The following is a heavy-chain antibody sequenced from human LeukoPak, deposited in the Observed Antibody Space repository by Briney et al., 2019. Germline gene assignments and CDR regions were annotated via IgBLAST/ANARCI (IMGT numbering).Heavy chain of an antibody. CDR2: IHHSGST. CDR3: ANYGSGSYRFDP. Sequence: SETLSLTCTVSGGSISSGGYYWSWIRQHPGKGVEWIGYIHHSGSTYYNPSLKSRLIISLDTSKNQFSLKLNSVTAADTAVYYCANYGSGSYRFDPWGQGTLVTVSS. J-gene: IGHJ5*02. D-gene: IGHD3-10*01. V-gene: IGHV4-31*03. CDR1: GGSISSGGYY.